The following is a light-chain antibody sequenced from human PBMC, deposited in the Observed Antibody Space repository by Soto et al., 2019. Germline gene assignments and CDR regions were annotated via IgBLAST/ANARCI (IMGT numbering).Light chain of an antibody. J-gene: IGLJ7*01. CDR1: SSDVGIYNL. V-gene: IGLV2-23*02. CDR3: CSYAGSNIWV. Sequence: QSALTQPASVSGSPGQSITISCTRTSSDVGIYNLVSWYQHHPDKAPKLIIYEVTKRPSGVSNRFSGSKSGNTASLTISGLQAEDEADYYCCSYAGSNIWVFGGGTQLTVL. CDR2: EVT.